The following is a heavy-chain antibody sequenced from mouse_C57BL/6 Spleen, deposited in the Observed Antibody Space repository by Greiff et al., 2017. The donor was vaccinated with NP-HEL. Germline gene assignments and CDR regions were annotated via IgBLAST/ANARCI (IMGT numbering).Heavy chain of an antibody. V-gene: IGHV1-53*01. J-gene: IGHJ3*01. CDR2: INPSNGGT. CDR1: GYTFTSYW. CDR3: ARSDSLYYYGSPFAY. D-gene: IGHD1-1*01. Sequence: QVQLQQPGTELVKPGASVKLSCKASGYTFTSYWMHWVKQRPGQGLEWIGNINPSNGGTNYNEKFKSKATLTVDKSSSTAYMQLSSLTSEDSAVYCCARSDSLYYYGSPFAYWGQGTLVTVSA.